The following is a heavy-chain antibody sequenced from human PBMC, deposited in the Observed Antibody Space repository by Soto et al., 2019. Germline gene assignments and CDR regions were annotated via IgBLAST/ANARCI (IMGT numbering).Heavy chain of an antibody. CDR1: GFTFRSSA. CDR2: LVVGTANT. Sequence: ASVKVSCKTSGFTFRSSAVQWVRQARGQRLEWIGWLVVGTANTNYAQKFQQRVTISSDRSTNTVSMELSSLTSEDTAVYYCATGAYCSGGSCSDYYYYYYGMDLWGQGTTVTVSS. D-gene: IGHD2-15*01. J-gene: IGHJ6*02. CDR3: ATGAYCSGGSCSDYYYYYYGMDL. V-gene: IGHV1-58*01.